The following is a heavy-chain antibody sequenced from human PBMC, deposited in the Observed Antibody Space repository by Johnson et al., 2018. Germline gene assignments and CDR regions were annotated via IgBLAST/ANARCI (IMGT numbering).Heavy chain of an antibody. D-gene: IGHD6-13*01. Sequence: QVQLWEAGGGVVQPGRSLRLSCAASGFTFSSYAMHWVRQAPGKGLEWVAVISYDGSHKYYTDSVKGRFTISRDNSKNTLYLQMNSLRDEDTAVYYCARDWVAAAGHEYFQHWGQGTLVTVSS. J-gene: IGHJ1*01. CDR2: ISYDGSHK. CDR1: GFTFSSYA. CDR3: ARDWVAAAGHEYFQH. V-gene: IGHV3-30-3*01.